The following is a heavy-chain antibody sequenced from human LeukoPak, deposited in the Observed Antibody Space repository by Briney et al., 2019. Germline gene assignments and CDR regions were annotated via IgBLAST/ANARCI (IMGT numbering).Heavy chain of an antibody. D-gene: IGHD1-26*01. CDR3: ARGGTYLGWFDP. V-gene: IGHV1-2*06. CDR2: IDPNSGGT. J-gene: IGHJ5*02. Sequence: ASVKVSCKCPGYTFTGYHIHWVRQAPGQGLEWMGRIDPNSGGTNYAQRFQGRVTMTRETSITTAYMELRRLRSDDTAVYYCARGGTYLGWFDPWGQGTLVTVSS. CDR1: GYTFTGYH.